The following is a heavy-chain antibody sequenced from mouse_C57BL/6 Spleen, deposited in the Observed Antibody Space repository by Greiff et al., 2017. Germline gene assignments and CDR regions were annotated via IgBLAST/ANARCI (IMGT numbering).Heavy chain of an antibody. D-gene: IGHD1-1*01. CDR1: GYAFSSSW. CDR3: ARRGSGCYAMGG. V-gene: IGHV1-82*01. Sequence: QVQLQQSGPELVKPGASVKISCKASGYAFSSSWMNWVKQRPGKGLEWIGRIYPGDGDTNYNGKFKGKATLTADKSSSTAYMQLSSLTSEDSAVYFCARRGSGCYAMGGWGKGATVTVS. J-gene: IGHJ1*03. CDR2: IYPGDGDT.